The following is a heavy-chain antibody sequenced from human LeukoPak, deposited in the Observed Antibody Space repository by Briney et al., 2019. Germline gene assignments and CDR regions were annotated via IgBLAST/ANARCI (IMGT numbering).Heavy chain of an antibody. J-gene: IGHJ3*02. Sequence: PSETLSLTCTVSGGSISTANYYWGWIRQPPGKGLEWIGNIFYSGSTYYSPSLKSRVTISLDTSRNQFYLKLNSVTAADTAVYYCAKSNGYGLXDIXGQGTXVTVSS. V-gene: IGHV4-39*07. CDR1: GGSISTANYY. CDR2: IFYSGST. CDR3: AKSNGYGLXDI. D-gene: IGHD3-10*01.